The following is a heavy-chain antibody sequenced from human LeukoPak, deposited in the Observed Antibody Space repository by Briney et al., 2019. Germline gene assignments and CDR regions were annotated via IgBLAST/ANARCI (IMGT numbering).Heavy chain of an antibody. CDR1: GASISDTNW. J-gene: IGHJ5*02. CDR3: ARMSNSWFDP. CDR2: IYYSGST. Sequence: SGTLSLTCTISGASISDTNWWTWVRQPPGKGLEWIGYIYYSGSTNYNPSLKSRVTISVDTSKNQFSLKLSSVTAADTAVYYCARMSNSWFDPWGQGTLVTVSS. V-gene: IGHV4-4*02.